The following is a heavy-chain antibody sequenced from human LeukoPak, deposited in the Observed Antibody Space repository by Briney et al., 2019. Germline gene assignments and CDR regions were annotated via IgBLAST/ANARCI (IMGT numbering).Heavy chain of an antibody. D-gene: IGHD2-21*02. CDR3: ARDPGDTHHDWYFDL. V-gene: IGHV4-4*07. J-gene: IGHJ2*01. CDR2: IHTSGTT. Sequence: SETLSLTCTVSGGSISTYYWSWIRQPAGNGLEWIGRIHTSGTTHYNPSLQSRVTMSVDTSKNQFSLNLNSVTAVDTAVYYCARDPGDTHHDWYFDLWGRGTVVTVSS. CDR1: GGSISTYY.